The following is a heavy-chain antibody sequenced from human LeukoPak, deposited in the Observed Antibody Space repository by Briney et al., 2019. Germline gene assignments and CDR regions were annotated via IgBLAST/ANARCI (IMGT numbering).Heavy chain of an antibody. CDR1: GGTFSSYA. V-gene: IGHV1-69*04. CDR2: IIPILGIA. CDR3: AAGPGSSWPNADY. Sequence: SVKVSCKASGGTFSSYAISWVRQAPGQGLEWMGRIIPILGIANYAQKFQGRVTITADKSTSTAYMELSSLRSEDTAVYYCAAGPGSSWPNADYWGQGTLVTVSS. D-gene: IGHD6-13*01. J-gene: IGHJ4*02.